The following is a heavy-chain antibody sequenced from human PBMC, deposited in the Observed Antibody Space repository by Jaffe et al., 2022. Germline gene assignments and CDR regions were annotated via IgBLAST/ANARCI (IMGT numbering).Heavy chain of an antibody. CDR2: IRYDGSNK. CDR3: AKAPLGVDYIWGSYRPYGPLFY. D-gene: IGHD3-16*02. Sequence: QVQLVESGGGVVQPGGSLRLSCAASGFTFSSYGMHWVRQAPGKGLEWVAFIRYDGSNKYYADSVKGRFTISRDNSKNTLYLQMNSLRAEDTAVYYCAKAPLGVDYIWGSYRPYGPLFYWGQGTLVTVSS. CDR1: GFTFSSYG. V-gene: IGHV3-30*02. J-gene: IGHJ4*02.